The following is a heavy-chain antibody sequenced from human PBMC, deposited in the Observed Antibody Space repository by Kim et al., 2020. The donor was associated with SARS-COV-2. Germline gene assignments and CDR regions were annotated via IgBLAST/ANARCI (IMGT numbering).Heavy chain of an antibody. Sequence: GGSLRLSCAASGFTFCDYYMSWIRQAPGKGREWVSYISSSGSTIYYADSVKGRFTISRDNAKNSLYLQMNSLRAEDTAVYYCARVRGAAGPFYYYYYGMDVWGQGTTVTVSS. CDR3: ARVRGAAGPFYYYYYGMDV. CDR1: GFTFCDYY. CDR2: ISSSGSTI. J-gene: IGHJ6*02. V-gene: IGHV3-11*01. D-gene: IGHD6-13*01.